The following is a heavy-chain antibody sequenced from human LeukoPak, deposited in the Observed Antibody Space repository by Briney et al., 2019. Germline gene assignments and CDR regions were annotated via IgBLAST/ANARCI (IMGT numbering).Heavy chain of an antibody. CDR2: IKQDGSEK. Sequence: GGSLRLSCAASGFTFSSYWMSWVRQAPGKGLEWVANIKQDGSEKYYVDSVKGRFTISRDNAKNSLYLQMNSLRAEDTAVYYCARGGDYYDSSGYYYMVYWDQGTLVTVSS. V-gene: IGHV3-7*01. CDR3: ARGGDYYDSSGYYYMVY. J-gene: IGHJ4*02. CDR1: GFTFSSYW. D-gene: IGHD3-22*01.